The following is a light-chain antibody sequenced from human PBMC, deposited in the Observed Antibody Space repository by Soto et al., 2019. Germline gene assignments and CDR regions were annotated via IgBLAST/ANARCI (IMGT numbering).Light chain of an antibody. CDR3: SSFTSSTAVV. Sequence: QSALTQPASVSGSPGQSITISCTGTSSDVXGYNYVSWYQXHPGKAPKLMISQVTNRPSGVSNRFSGSKSGNTASLTISGLQAEDEADYYCSSFTSSTAVVFGGGTKLTVL. V-gene: IGLV2-14*01. J-gene: IGLJ2*01. CDR1: SSDVXGYNY. CDR2: QVT.